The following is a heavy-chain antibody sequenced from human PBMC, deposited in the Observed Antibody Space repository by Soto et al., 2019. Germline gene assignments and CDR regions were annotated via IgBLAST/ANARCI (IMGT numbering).Heavy chain of an antibody. D-gene: IGHD2-15*01. J-gene: IGHJ5*02. Sequence: GSLRLFCAASGFTFSSYAMHLVRQAPGKGLEWVAGLSYDGSNKYYSDSVKGRFTISRDNSKNTLYLQMNSLRAEDTGVYYCARGSRYCSGGSCPNGDSLDPWGQGTLVTVSS. CDR2: LSYDGSNK. CDR1: GFTFSSYA. V-gene: IGHV3-30-3*01. CDR3: ARGSRYCSGGSCPNGDSLDP.